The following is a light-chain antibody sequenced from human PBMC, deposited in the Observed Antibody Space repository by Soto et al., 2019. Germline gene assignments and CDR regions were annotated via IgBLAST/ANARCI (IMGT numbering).Light chain of an antibody. V-gene: IGKV1-27*01. CDR3: QKYNSALRVT. CDR1: QGISNY. CDR2: AAS. Sequence: DIQMTQSPSSLSASVGDRVTITCRASQGISNYLAWYQQKPGKVPKLLIYAASTLQSGVPSRFSGSGSGTDFTLPISSLQPEDVATYYCQKYNSALRVTFGGGTKVEIK. J-gene: IGKJ4*01.